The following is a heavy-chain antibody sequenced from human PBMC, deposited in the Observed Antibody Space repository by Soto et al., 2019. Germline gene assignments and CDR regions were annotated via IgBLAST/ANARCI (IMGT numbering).Heavy chain of an antibody. CDR1: GFTFDDYA. CDR2: ISWNSGSI. V-gene: IGHV3-9*03. D-gene: IGHD5-12*01. CDR3: ATSSRLRGRFDY. Sequence: EVQLVESGGGLVQPGRSLRLSCAASGFTFDDYAMHWVRQAPGKGLEWVSGISWNSGSIGYADSVKGRFTISRDNAKNSLYLQMNSLRAEDMALYYCATSSRLRGRFDYWGQGTLVTVSS. J-gene: IGHJ4*02.